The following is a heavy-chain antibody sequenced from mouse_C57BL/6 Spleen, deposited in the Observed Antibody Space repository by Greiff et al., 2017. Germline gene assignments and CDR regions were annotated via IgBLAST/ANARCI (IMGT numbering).Heavy chain of an antibody. D-gene: IGHD2-1*01. CDR3: ARIYGNRAGFAY. CDR2: IWSGGST. V-gene: IGHV2-2*01. J-gene: IGHJ3*01. CDR1: GFSLTSYG. Sequence: VKVVESGPGLVQPSQSLSITCTVSGFSLTSYGVHWVRQSPGKGLEWLGVIWSGGSTDYNAAFISRLSISKVNSKSQVFFKMNSLQADDTAIYYCARIYGNRAGFAYWGQGTLVTVSA.